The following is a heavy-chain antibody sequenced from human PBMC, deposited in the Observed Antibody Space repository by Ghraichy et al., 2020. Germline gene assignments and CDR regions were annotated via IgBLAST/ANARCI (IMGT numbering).Heavy chain of an antibody. Sequence: LSLTCAASGFTFSSYSMNWVRQAPGKGLEWVSYISSSSSTIYSADSVKDRFTISRDNAKNSLYLQMNSLRAEDTAVYYCARDLYSSSWYEGVVDYWGQGTLVTVSS. J-gene: IGHJ4*02. V-gene: IGHV3-48*04. CDR1: GFTFSSYS. CDR3: ARDLYSSSWYEGVVDY. CDR2: ISSSSSTI. D-gene: IGHD6-13*01.